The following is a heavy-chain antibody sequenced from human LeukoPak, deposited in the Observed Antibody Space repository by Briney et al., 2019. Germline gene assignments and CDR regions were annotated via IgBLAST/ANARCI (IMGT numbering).Heavy chain of an antibody. CDR1: GGSMSSYY. D-gene: IGHD1-26*01. Sequence: PSETLSLTCTVSGGSMSSYYWSWIRQPPGKGLEWIGYIYYSGSTKYNPSLKSRVTISVDTSKNQFSLKLSSVTAADTAVYYCARHSGSYYVWFDPWGQGTLVTVSS. V-gene: IGHV4-59*08. J-gene: IGHJ5*02. CDR3: ARHSGSYYVWFDP. CDR2: IYYSGST.